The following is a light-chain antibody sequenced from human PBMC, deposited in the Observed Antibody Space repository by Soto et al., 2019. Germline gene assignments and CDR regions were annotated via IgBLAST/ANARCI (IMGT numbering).Light chain of an antibody. CDR1: QSIDRW. V-gene: IGKV1-5*01. Sequence: DIQMTQSPSTLSASVGDRVTITCRASQSIDRWLAWYQQRPGRAPKLLIYDVANLETGVPSRFSGSGSETEFTLTISNLQPDDFAIYYCQQYNSYPLTFGGGTKVEIK. J-gene: IGKJ4*01. CDR2: DVA. CDR3: QQYNSYPLT.